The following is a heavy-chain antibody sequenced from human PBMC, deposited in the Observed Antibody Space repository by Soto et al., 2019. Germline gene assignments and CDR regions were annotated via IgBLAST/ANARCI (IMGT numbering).Heavy chain of an antibody. CDR3: GRSAHYYRSGSYCVHAY. D-gene: IGHD3-10*01. J-gene: IGHJ1*01. V-gene: IGHV4-59*01. Sequence: SENLCLTCTGSGGSISSYYWSWIRQPPGKGLEWIGYIYYSGSTNYNPSLKSRVTISVDTSKNQFSLKLSSVTAADTAVYYCGRSAHYYRSGSYCVHAYSGQDTLVLVSS. CDR1: GGSISSYY. CDR2: IYYSGST.